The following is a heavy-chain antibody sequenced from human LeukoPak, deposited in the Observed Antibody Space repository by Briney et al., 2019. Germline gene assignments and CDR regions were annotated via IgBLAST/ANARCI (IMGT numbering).Heavy chain of an antibody. CDR1: GGSISSYY. CDR3: ARVSPKGGSYYSWFDP. V-gene: IGHV4-59*12. Sequence: SETLSLTCTVSGGSISSYYWSWIRQPPGKGLEWIGYIYYSGSTNYNPSLKSRVTMSVDTSKNQFSLKLSSVTAADTAVYYCARVSPKGGSYYSWFDPWGQGTLVTVSS. D-gene: IGHD1-26*01. CDR2: IYYSGST. J-gene: IGHJ5*02.